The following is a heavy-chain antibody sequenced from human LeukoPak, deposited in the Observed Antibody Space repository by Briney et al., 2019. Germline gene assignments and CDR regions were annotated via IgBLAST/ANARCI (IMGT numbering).Heavy chain of an antibody. Sequence: SETLSLTCTVSGGSINTNYWSWTRQPPGKGLEWIGYIRSSGSTNYNPSLKSRVTISMDTSKNQFSLQLSSVTAADTAVYYCARDVTPATLWGQGTLVTVSS. CDR2: IRSSGST. D-gene: IGHD3-16*01. J-gene: IGHJ4*02. CDR3: ARDVTPATL. V-gene: IGHV4-59*01. CDR1: GGSINTNY.